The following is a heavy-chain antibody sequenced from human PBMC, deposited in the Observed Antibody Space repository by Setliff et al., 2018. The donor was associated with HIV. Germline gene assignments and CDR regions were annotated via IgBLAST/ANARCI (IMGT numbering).Heavy chain of an antibody. CDR2: VYYSGST. CDR3: AKEGGYCSGTTCFGFDY. Sequence: SETLSLTCIVSGGSISSHYWSWIRQPPGKGLEWIGYVYYSGSTDYNPSLKSRVTISVDTSKNQFSLKLRSVTAADTAVYCCAKEGGYCSGTTCFGFDYWGQGTLVTVSS. V-gene: IGHV4-59*11. D-gene: IGHD2-2*01. CDR1: GGSISSHY. J-gene: IGHJ4*02.